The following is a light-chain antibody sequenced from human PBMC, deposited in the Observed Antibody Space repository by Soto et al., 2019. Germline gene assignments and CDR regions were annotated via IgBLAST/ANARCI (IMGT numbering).Light chain of an antibody. V-gene: IGKV3-20*01. Sequence: DIVLTQSPCTLSWSPGERATLSCRASQSVSSNYLAWYQQKTGQTPKAVIYRASTRATGIPDRFSGSGYGADFTLTISRLEAEDFAVYYCQQYGSSPLTFGGGTKVDIK. J-gene: IGKJ4*01. CDR1: QSVSSNY. CDR2: RAS. CDR3: QQYGSSPLT.